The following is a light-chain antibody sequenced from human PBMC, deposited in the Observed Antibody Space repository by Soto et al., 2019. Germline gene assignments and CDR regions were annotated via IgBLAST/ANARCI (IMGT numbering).Light chain of an antibody. CDR1: QPISDY. V-gene: IGKV1-39*01. CDR2: TAS. Sequence: DIQMTQSPSSLSATVGDRVTITCRTSQPISDYLNWYQQKPGKAPTLLIYTASNLQGGVPSRFSGSGSGTHFTLIISSLQPEDFATYYCQQHYNTPRTFGQGTKVDIK. J-gene: IGKJ1*01. CDR3: QQHYNTPRT.